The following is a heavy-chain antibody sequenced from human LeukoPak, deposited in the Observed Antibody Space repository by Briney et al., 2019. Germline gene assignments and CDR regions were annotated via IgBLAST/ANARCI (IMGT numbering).Heavy chain of an antibody. CDR3: AKDPITMVRGVIITYYYYYMDV. D-gene: IGHD3-10*01. J-gene: IGHJ6*03. Sequence: GGSLRLSCAASGFTFSSYGMHWVRQAPGKGLEWVAFIRYDGSNKYYADSVKGRLTISRDNSKNTLYLQMNSLRAEDTAVYYCAKDPITMVRGVIITYYYYYMDVWGKGTTVTVSS. CDR2: IRYDGSNK. CDR1: GFTFSSYG. V-gene: IGHV3-30*02.